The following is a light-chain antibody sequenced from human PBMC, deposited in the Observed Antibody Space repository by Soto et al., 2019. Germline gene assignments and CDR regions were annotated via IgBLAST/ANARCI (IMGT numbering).Light chain of an antibody. Sequence: EIVLTQSPGTLSLSPGEGATLSCRASQSISTTYLAWYQQKPGQAPRLLIYGASSRATGIPDRFSGSGSETDFTLTISRLEPEDFAVYYCQQYGSSSWTFGQGTKLEIK. CDR1: QSISTTY. CDR3: QQYGSSSWT. CDR2: GAS. V-gene: IGKV3-20*01. J-gene: IGKJ1*01.